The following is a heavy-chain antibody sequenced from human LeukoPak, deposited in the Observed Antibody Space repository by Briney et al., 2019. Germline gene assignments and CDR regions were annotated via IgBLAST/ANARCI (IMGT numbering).Heavy chain of an antibody. CDR1: GFTFSSYG. J-gene: IGHJ4*02. CDR2: ISYDGSNK. Sequence: GGSLRLSCAASGFTFSSYGMHWVRQAPGKELEWVAVISYDGSNKYYADSVKGRFTISRDNAKNSLYLQMNSLRAEDTAVYYCARLWFGNFDYWGQGTLVTVSS. CDR3: ARLWFGNFDY. V-gene: IGHV3-30*03. D-gene: IGHD3-10*01.